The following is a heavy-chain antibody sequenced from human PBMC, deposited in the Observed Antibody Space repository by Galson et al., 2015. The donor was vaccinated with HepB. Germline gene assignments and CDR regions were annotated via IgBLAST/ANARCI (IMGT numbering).Heavy chain of an antibody. V-gene: IGHV4-59*01. CDR3: ARLGSSWSRQDFEF. D-gene: IGHD6-19*01. Sequence: SETLSLTCTVSGGSISDYYWSWIRRPPGKGLECMGYIYYTGVSTYSPSLKSRISMSVDSANNHFSLQLSSVTAADTAVYYCARLGSSWSRQDFEFWGPGILVTVSS. CDR2: IYYTGVS. CDR1: GGSISDYY. J-gene: IGHJ4*02.